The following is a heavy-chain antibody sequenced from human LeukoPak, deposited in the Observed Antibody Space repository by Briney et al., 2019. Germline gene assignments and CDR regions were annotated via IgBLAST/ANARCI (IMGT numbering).Heavy chain of an antibody. Sequence: PGGSLRLSCAASGFSLKDYYFSWIRQAPGKGLEWVSFINVNGGAMYYADFVKGRFTISRDNAKSSLYLEMNSLRVEGTAVYYCARGPRILAAGSYYFDYWGQGSLVTVSS. CDR3: ARGPRILAAGSYYFDY. J-gene: IGHJ4*02. V-gene: IGHV3-11*01. CDR1: GFSLKDYY. CDR2: INVNGGAM. D-gene: IGHD6-13*01.